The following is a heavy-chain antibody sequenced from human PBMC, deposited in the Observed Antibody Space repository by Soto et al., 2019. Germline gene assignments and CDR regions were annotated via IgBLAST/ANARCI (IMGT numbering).Heavy chain of an antibody. Sequence: QVQLVQSGAEVKKPGASVKVSCKASGYTFTDYYIHCVRQAPGQGLEWMGLINPSGGSASYAQKFRGRVTMTRDTSTSTVYMELSSLRSEDTAVYYCARDHPLGGGPKRDFEYWGQGTLVTVSS. CDR1: GYTFTDYY. V-gene: IGHV1-46*01. D-gene: IGHD3-16*01. J-gene: IGHJ4*02. CDR3: ARDHPLGGGPKRDFEY. CDR2: INPSGGSA.